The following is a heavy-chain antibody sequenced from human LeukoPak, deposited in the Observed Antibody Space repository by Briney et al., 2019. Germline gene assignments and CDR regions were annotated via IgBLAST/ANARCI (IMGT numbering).Heavy chain of an antibody. Sequence: QAGGYLRLSCAASGFTFSSYATSWVRQAPGKGLEWVSAITGSGGSTYYADSVKGRFTISRDNSKNTLYLQMNSLRAEDTAVYYCAMRALDSSGWIRRADAFDIWGQGTMVTVSS. J-gene: IGHJ3*02. CDR1: GFTFSSYA. V-gene: IGHV3-23*01. D-gene: IGHD6-19*01. CDR3: AMRALDSSGWIRRADAFDI. CDR2: ITGSGGST.